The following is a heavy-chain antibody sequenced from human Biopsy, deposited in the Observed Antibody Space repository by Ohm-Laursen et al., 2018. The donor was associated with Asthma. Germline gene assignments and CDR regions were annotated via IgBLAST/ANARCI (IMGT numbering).Heavy chain of an antibody. Sequence: GTLSLTCAVSGGSITSSSYYWGWIRQPPGKGMEWIGSMYHSGSPYYHPSLKSRATISVDTSKNQLSLKMSSVAAADTAVYFCVRHQYSSSWSTFDYWGQGALVTVSS. D-gene: IGHD3-22*01. V-gene: IGHV4-39*01. CDR2: MYHSGSP. J-gene: IGHJ4*02. CDR1: GGSITSSSYY. CDR3: VRHQYSSSWSTFDY.